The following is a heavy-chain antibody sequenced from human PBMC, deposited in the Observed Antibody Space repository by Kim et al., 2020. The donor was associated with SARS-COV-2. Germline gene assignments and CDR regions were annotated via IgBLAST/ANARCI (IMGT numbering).Heavy chain of an antibody. CDR2: VSWNGDSR. CDR3: ARSGCDGGTCDENWFD. V-gene: IGHV3-20*04. CDR1: GFSFDQYA. D-gene: IGHD2-15*01. Sequence: GGSLRLSCVASGFSFDQYAMNWVRQVPGKGLEWVSSVSWNGDSRGYTDTVRGRFTISRDNAKNSLDLQMTGLQAGDTAIYYCARSGCDGGTCDENWFD. J-gene: IGHJ5*01.